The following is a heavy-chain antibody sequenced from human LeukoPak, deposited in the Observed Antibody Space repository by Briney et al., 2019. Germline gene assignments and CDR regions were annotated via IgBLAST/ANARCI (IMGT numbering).Heavy chain of an antibody. V-gene: IGHV5-51*01. CDR3: ARSGRLGYCSGGSCFRWDY. Sequence: GESLKISCKGSGYSFTSYWIGWVRQMPGKGLEWMGSIYPGDSDTRYSPSFQGQVTISADKSISTAYLQWSSLKASDTAMYYCARSGRLGYCSGGSCFRWDYWGQGTLVTVSS. CDR2: IYPGDSDT. D-gene: IGHD2-15*01. CDR1: GYSFTSYW. J-gene: IGHJ4*02.